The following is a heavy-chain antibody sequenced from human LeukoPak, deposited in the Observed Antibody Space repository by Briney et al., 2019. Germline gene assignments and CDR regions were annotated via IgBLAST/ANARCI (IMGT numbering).Heavy chain of an antibody. CDR1: GGSFSGYY. Sequence: SETLSLTCAVYGGSFSGYYWSWIRQPPGKGLEWIGEINHSGSTNHNPSLKSRVTISVDTSKNQFSLKLSSVTAADTAVYYCARAIPPAWSGYSKSFDYWGQGTLVTVSS. D-gene: IGHD3-3*01. V-gene: IGHV4-34*01. CDR3: ARAIPPAWSGYSKSFDY. CDR2: INHSGST. J-gene: IGHJ4*02.